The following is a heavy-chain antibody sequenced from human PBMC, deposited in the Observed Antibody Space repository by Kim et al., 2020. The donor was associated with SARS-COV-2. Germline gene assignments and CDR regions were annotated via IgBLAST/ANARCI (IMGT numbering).Heavy chain of an antibody. CDR3: ARSYSSGWYAGVDY. V-gene: IGHV3-33*01. D-gene: IGHD6-19*01. Sequence: FADSVTGRFTLSRDNSKNTLYLQMDSLKADDTAVYYCARSYSSGWYAGVDYWGQGTLVIVSS. J-gene: IGHJ4*02.